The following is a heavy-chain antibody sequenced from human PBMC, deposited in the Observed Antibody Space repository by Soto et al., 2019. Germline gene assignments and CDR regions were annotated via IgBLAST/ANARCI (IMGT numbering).Heavy chain of an antibody. CDR1: GYTFTIYG. J-gene: IGHJ4*02. Sequence: QVQLVQSGAEVKKPGASVKVSCKASGYTFTIYGISWVRQSPGQGLEWMGWISAYNGNTNYAQKVQGRVTMTTDTATSTDYMEMRSLRSDDTAVYYCARDSPPVDYWGQGTLVTVSS. CDR2: ISAYNGNT. V-gene: IGHV1-18*01. CDR3: ARDSPPVDY.